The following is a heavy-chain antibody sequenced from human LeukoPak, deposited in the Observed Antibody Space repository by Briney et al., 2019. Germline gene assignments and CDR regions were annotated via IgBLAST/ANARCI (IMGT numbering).Heavy chain of an antibody. V-gene: IGHV3-9*01. Sequence: GGSLRLSCAASGFTFDDYAMHWVRQAPGKGLEWVSGISWNSGSIGYGDSVKGRFTISKDNAKNTVYLQMNSLRAEDTAVYYCVSFYETYWGRGTLVTVSS. D-gene: IGHD2/OR15-2a*01. CDR1: GFTFDDYA. CDR2: ISWNSGSI. CDR3: VSFYETY. J-gene: IGHJ4*02.